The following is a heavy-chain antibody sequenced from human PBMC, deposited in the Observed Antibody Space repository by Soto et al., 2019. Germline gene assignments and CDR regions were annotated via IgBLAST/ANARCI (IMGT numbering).Heavy chain of an antibody. V-gene: IGHV1-69*01. D-gene: IGHD5-18*01. CDR1: GGTFSSYA. J-gene: IGHJ4*02. CDR2: IIPIFGTA. CDR3: ARSFRGYSYGYFDY. Sequence: QVQLVQSGAEVKKPGSSVKVSCKASGGTFSSYAISWVRQAPGQGLEWMGGIIPIFGTANYAQKFQGRVTTTADESTSTAYMELSSLRSEDTALYYCARSFRGYSYGYFDYWGQGTLVTVSS.